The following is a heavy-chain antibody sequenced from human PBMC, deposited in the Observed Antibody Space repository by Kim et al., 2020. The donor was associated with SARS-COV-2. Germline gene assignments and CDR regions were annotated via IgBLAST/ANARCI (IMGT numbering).Heavy chain of an antibody. CDR3: ARGFTYGDSYYYYYYMD. D-gene: IGHD4-17*01. Sequence: GGSLRLSCAASGFTFSSYAMHWVRQAPGKGLEWVAVISYDGSNKYYADSVKGRFTISRDNAKNTQYLQMNSLRAEDKAVYYCARGFTYGDSYYYYYYMD. CDR2: ISYDGSNK. CDR1: GFTFSSYA. J-gene: IGHJ6*03. V-gene: IGHV3-30*04.